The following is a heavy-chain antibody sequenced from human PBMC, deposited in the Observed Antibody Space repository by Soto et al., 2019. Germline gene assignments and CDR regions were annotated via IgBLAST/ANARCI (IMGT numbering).Heavy chain of an antibody. J-gene: IGHJ3*02. D-gene: IGHD4-17*01. CDR2: MNPNSGNT. Sequence: QVQLVQSGAEVKKPGASVKVSCKASGYTFTSYDINWVRQATGQGLEWMGWMNPNSGNTGYAQKFQGRVNMTRNTSISTAYMELSSLRSEDTAVYYCATQSATVTFGAFDIWGQGTMVTVSS. V-gene: IGHV1-8*01. CDR1: GYTFTSYD. CDR3: ATQSATVTFGAFDI.